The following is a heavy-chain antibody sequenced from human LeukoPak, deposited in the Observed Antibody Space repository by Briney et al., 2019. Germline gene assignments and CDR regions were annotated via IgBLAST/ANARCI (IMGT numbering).Heavy chain of an antibody. J-gene: IGHJ6*03. CDR1: GYTFTSYG. CDR3: AREWDYGDFFGLDYYYYMDV. CDR2: ISGYNGNT. V-gene: IGHV1-18*01. Sequence: ASVKVSCKASGYTFTSYGISWERQAPGQGLEWMGWISGYNGNTNYAQKLQGRVTMTTDTSTSTAYLELRSLRSDDTAVYYCAREWDYGDFFGLDYYYYMDVWGKGTTVTVSS. D-gene: IGHD4-17*01.